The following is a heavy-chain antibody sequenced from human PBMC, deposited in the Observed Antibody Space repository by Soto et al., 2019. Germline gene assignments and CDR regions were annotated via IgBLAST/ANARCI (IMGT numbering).Heavy chain of an antibody. Sequence: SETLSLTCTVSGGSISNYYWSWIRQPPGKGLEWIGFIYYSGSTNYNPSLKSRVTISVDTTKNQFSLKVSSVTAADTAVYYCARAGASYYDGHLGPCGQGTLVTVSS. V-gene: IGHV4-59*01. D-gene: IGHD3-22*01. CDR2: IYYSGST. CDR1: GGSISNYY. J-gene: IGHJ5*02. CDR3: ARAGASYYDGHLGP.